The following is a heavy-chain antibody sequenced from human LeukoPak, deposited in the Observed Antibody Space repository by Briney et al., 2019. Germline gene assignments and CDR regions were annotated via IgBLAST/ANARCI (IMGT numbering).Heavy chain of an antibody. CDR3: ARGGIAALKCYFDY. CDR2: INHSGST. J-gene: IGHJ4*02. D-gene: IGHD6-6*01. V-gene: IGHV4-34*01. Sequence: SETLSLTCAVYGGSFSGYYWSWIRQPPGKGLEWIGEINHSGSTNYNPSLKSRVIISVDTSKNQFSLKLSSVTAADTAVYYCARGGIAALKCYFDYWGQGTLVTVSS. CDR1: GGSFSGYY.